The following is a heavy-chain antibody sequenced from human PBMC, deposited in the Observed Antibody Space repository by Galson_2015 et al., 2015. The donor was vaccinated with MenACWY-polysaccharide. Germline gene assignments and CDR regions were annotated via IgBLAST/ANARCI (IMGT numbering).Heavy chain of an antibody. Sequence: SVKVSCKASGYTFTSYDINWVRQATGQGLEWMGWMNPNSGNTGYAQKFQGRVTMTRNTSINTAYMELNSLTSEDTAVYYCASTKAGTHYFEYWGQGTLATVSS. D-gene: IGHD6-19*01. J-gene: IGHJ4*02. CDR3: ASTKAGTHYFEY. CDR2: MNPNSGNT. CDR1: GYTFTSYD. V-gene: IGHV1-8*01.